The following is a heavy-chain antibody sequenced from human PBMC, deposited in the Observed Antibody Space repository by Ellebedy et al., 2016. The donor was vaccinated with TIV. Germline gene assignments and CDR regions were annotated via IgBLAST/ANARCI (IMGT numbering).Heavy chain of an antibody. CDR2: ISYDGSNK. D-gene: IGHD2-21*01. CDR3: AREVGGGGAY. V-gene: IGHV3-30*03. J-gene: IGHJ4*02. Sequence: GESLKISCAASGFSFSIYGMHWVRQAPGKGLEWVAVISYDGSNKFYADSVKGRLTISRDNSKNTLYLQMNSLRGEDTAVYYCAREVGGGGAYWGQGTLVTVSS. CDR1: GFSFSIYG.